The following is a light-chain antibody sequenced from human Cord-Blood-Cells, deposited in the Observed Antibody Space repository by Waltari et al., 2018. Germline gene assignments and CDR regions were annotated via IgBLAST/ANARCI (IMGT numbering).Light chain of an antibody. CDR3: SSYTSSSTWV. Sequence: QSALTQPASVSGSPGQSITLSCTGTSSDVGGYNYVSWYQQHPGKAPKLMIYDVSNRPSGFSNRFSGSKSGHTASLTISGLQAADEADYYCSSYTSSSTWVFGGGTKLTVL. CDR2: DVS. J-gene: IGLJ3*02. V-gene: IGLV2-14*03. CDR1: SSDVGGYNY.